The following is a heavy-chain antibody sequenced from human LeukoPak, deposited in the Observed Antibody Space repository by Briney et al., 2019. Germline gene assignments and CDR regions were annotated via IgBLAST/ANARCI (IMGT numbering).Heavy chain of an antibody. Sequence: GGSLRLSCAASGFTFSSYDMHWVRQATGKGLEWVSAIGTAGDTYHPGSVKGRFTISRENAKNSLYLQMNSLRAGDAAVYYCARDKAAQGLDYWGQGTLVTVSS. D-gene: IGHD6-6*01. CDR3: ARDKAAQGLDY. J-gene: IGHJ4*02. CDR2: IGTAGDT. CDR1: GFTFSSYD. V-gene: IGHV3-13*01.